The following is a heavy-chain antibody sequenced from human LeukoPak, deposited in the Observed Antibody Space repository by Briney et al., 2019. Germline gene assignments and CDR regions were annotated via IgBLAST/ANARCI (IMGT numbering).Heavy chain of an antibody. Sequence: PGGSLRLSCAVYGGSFSGYYWSWIRQPPGKGLEWIGEINHSGSTNYNPSLKSRVTISVDTSKNQFSLKLSSVTAADTAVYYCARGPRYCSSTSCYWPYNWFDPWGQGTLVTVSS. J-gene: IGHJ5*02. CDR3: ARGPRYCSSTSCYWPYNWFDP. CDR1: GGSFSGYY. V-gene: IGHV4-34*01. CDR2: INHSGST. D-gene: IGHD2-2*01.